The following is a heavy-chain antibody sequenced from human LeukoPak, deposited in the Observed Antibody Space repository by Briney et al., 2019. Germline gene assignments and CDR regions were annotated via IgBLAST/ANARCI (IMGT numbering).Heavy chain of an antibody. D-gene: IGHD6-13*01. CDR3: ARDPQQQQLVDYYYYYMDV. J-gene: IGHJ6*03. CDR2: IRYDGSNE. Sequence: PGGSLRLSCAASGFTFSSYGMHWVRQAPGKGLEWVSFIRYDGSNEYYADSVRGRFTISRDNSKNTLYLQMNSLRAEGTAVYYCARDPQQQQLVDYYYYYMDVWGKGTTVTVSS. CDR1: GFTFSSYG. V-gene: IGHV3-30*02.